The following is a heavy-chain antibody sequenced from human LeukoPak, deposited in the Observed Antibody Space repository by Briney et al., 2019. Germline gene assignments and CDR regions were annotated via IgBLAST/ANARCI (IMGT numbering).Heavy chain of an antibody. CDR1: GGSINTYY. D-gene: IGHD4-11*01. V-gene: IGHV4-59*01. Sequence: KPSETLSLTCSVSGGSINTYYLSWIRQAPGKGLEWIGYFFNYRGGVTNYNPSLKSRVTISFDTSKNQVSLRLTSVTATGTAVYYCATSKAYSPFDAWGQGTLVTVSS. J-gene: IGHJ4*02. CDR2: FFNYRGGVT. CDR3: ATSKAYSPFDA.